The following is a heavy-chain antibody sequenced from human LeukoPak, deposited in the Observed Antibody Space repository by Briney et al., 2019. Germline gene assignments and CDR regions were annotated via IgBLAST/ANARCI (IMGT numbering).Heavy chain of an antibody. CDR3: ASTMYYYDSSGYQIESFQH. Sequence: PSETLSLTCTVSGGSISSSNYYWGWIRQPPGRGLEWIGSIYYSGSTYYNPSLKSRVTISVDTSKNQFSLKLSSVTAADTAVYYCASTMYYYDSSGYQIESFQHWGQGTLVTVSS. D-gene: IGHD3-22*01. V-gene: IGHV4-39*07. CDR1: GGSISSSNYY. J-gene: IGHJ1*01. CDR2: IYYSGST.